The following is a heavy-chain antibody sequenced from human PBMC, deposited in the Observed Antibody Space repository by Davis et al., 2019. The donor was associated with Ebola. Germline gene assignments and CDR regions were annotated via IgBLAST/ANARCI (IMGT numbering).Heavy chain of an antibody. J-gene: IGHJ6*02. Sequence: ASVKVSCKASGYTFTGYYMHWVRQAPGQGLEWMGRINPNSGGTNYAQKFQGRVTMTRDTSISTAYMELSRLRSDDTAVYYCARGPGIAARPKGYYYYGMDVWGQGTTVTVSS. CDR3: ARGPGIAARPKGYYYYGMDV. CDR2: INPNSGGT. CDR1: GYTFTGYY. V-gene: IGHV1-2*06. D-gene: IGHD6-6*01.